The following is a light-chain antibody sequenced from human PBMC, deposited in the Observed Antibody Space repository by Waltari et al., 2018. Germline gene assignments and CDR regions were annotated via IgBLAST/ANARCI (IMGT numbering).Light chain of an antibody. Sequence: DIVLTQPPPSLPVTPGEPASFACRSSQSLLRTDGNAYLDWYLLKPWQSPQVLNHPTSNRASGVPDRFSGSGSSTDCTLKTIRMEAEEVGVYYCFQGLQTPWTFGQGTKVEVK. CDR3: FQGLQTPWT. CDR1: QSLLRTDGNAY. CDR2: PTS. V-gene: IGKV2-28*01. J-gene: IGKJ1*01.